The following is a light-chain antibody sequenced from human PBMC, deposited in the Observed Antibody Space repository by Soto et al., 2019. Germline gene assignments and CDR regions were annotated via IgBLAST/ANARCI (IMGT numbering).Light chain of an antibody. CDR1: QSVNSN. CDR2: GIS. CDR3: HQHNQWPIT. J-gene: IGKJ5*01. V-gene: IGKV3D-15*01. Sequence: EVVMTQSPATLSVYPGERATLSCRASQSVNSNYLAWYQQKPGQPPRLLIYGISTRATGVPDRFSASGSGTEFTLTLISLQPEDFAIYYCHQHNQWPITFGQGTRLEMK.